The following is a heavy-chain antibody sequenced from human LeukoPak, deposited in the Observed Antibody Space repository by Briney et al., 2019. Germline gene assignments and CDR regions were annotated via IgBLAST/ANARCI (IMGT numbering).Heavy chain of an antibody. CDR3: AKDQQWLVRGRGATNWFDP. CDR2: ISGSGGST. Sequence: GSLRLSCAASGFTFSSYAMSWVRQAPGKGLEWVSAISGSGGSTYYADSVKGRFTISRDNSKNTLYLQMNSLRAEDTAVYYCAKDQQWLVRGRGATNWFDPWGQGTLVTVSS. V-gene: IGHV3-23*01. J-gene: IGHJ5*02. D-gene: IGHD6-19*01. CDR1: GFTFSSYA.